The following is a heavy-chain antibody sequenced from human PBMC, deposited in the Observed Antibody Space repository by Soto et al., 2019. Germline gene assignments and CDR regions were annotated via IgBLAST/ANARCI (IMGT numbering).Heavy chain of an antibody. CDR3: ARGDSLYCSGGSCWGAFDI. CDR2: IKQDGSEK. CDR1: GFTFSSYW. V-gene: IGHV3-7*01. Sequence: PGGSLRLSCAASGFTFSSYWMSWVRQAPGKGLEWVANIKQDGSEKYYVDSVKGRFTISRDNAKNSLYLQMNSLRAEDTAVYYCARGDSLYCSGGSCWGAFDIWGQGTMVTVSS. J-gene: IGHJ3*02. D-gene: IGHD2-15*01.